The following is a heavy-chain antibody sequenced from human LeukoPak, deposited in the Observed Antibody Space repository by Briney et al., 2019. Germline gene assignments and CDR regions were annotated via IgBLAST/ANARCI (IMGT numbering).Heavy chain of an antibody. V-gene: IGHV3-33*01. CDR3: ARDAGYADYYFDY. D-gene: IGHD2-2*01. CDR1: GFTFSSYG. J-gene: IGHJ4*02. Sequence: GGSLRLSCAASGFTFSSYGMHWVRQAPGKGLEWVAVIWYDGSNKYYADSVKGRFTISGDNSKNTLYLQMNSLRAEDTAVYYCARDAGYADYYFDYWGQGTLVTVSS. CDR2: IWYDGSNK.